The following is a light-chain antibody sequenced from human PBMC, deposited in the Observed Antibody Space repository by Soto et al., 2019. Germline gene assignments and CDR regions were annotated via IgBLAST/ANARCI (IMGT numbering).Light chain of an antibody. CDR2: EVS. CDR1: SSDVGGYNF. Sequence: QSALTQPASVSGSPGQSITISCTGTSSDVGGYNFVSWYQQHPGKAPKLKIFEVSHRPSGVSDRFSGSKSGNTASLTISGLQAEDEADYYCSSYTSSITYVFGTGTKVTVL. J-gene: IGLJ1*01. CDR3: SSYTSSITYV. V-gene: IGLV2-14*03.